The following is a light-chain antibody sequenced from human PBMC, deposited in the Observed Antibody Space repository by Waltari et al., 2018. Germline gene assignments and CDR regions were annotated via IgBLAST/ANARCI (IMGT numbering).Light chain of an antibody. Sequence: QSVVTQPPSASGTPGQRVSISCSGSSSTIGGNSANWYQHVPGAGPRLLLYSTNQRPSGVPDRFSGSKSGTSASLAISGLQSDDEADYYCAAWDDNLRAWVFGGGTKLTVL. CDR2: STN. J-gene: IGLJ3*02. CDR3: AAWDDNLRAWV. CDR1: SSTIGGNS. V-gene: IGLV1-44*01.